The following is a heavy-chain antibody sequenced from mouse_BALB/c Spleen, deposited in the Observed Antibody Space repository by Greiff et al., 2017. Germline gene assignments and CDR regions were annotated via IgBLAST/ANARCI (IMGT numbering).Heavy chain of an antibody. V-gene: IGHV1-7*01. J-gene: IGHJ1*01. Sequence: QVHVKQSGAELAKPGASVKMSCKASGYTFTSYWMHWVKQRPGQGLEWIGYINPSTGYTEYNQKFKDKATLTADKSSSTAYMQLSSLTSEDSAVYYCARRAVGYWYFDVWGAGTTVTVSS. CDR3: ARRAVGYWYFDV. CDR2: INPSTGYT. D-gene: IGHD1-1*01. CDR1: GYTFTSYW.